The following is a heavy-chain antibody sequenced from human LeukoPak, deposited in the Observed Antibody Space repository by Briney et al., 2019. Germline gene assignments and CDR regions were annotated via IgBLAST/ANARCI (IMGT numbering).Heavy chain of an antibody. J-gene: IGHJ4*02. CDR3: ARSRGNWNYDRFDY. CDR2: IIPIFGTA. D-gene: IGHD1-7*01. Sequence: ASVKVSCKASGGTFSSYAISWVRQAPGQGLEWMGGIIPIFGTANYAQKFQGRVTITADESTSTAYMELSSLRSEDTAVYYCARSRGNWNYDRFDYWGQRTLVTVSS. CDR1: GGTFSSYA. V-gene: IGHV1-69*13.